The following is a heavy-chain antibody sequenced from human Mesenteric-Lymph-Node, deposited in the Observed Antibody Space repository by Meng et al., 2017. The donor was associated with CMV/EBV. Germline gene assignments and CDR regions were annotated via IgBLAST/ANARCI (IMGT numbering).Heavy chain of an antibody. D-gene: IGHD3/OR15-3a*01. CDR1: GFAFSNYV. V-gene: IGHV3-23*01. J-gene: IGHJ6*04. CDR3: AKEIGRGLTKEEEEEKREG. CDR2: ISGDSGRT. Sequence: GESLKISCAASGFAFSNYVMNWVRQSPGRGLEWVSAISGDSGRTYYADSVKGRFTIYRDNSKTTLYLQMNSLTGEDMAIYYCAKEIGRGLTKEEEEEKREGGGKGTKGTVSS.